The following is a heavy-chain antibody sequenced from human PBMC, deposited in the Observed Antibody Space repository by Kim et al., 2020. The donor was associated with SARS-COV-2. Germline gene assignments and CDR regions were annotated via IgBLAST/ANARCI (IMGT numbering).Heavy chain of an antibody. D-gene: IGHD3-22*01. V-gene: IGHV3-23*01. CDR2: ISGSGGST. CDR1: GFTFSSYA. Sequence: GGSLRLSCAASGFTFSSYAMSWVRQAPGKGLEWVSAISGSGGSTYYADSVKGRFTISRDNSKNTLYLQMNSLRAEDTAVYYCAKGPRPGYYDSSDLPVGGYWGQGTLVTVSS. CDR3: AKGPRPGYYDSSDLPVGGY. J-gene: IGHJ4*02.